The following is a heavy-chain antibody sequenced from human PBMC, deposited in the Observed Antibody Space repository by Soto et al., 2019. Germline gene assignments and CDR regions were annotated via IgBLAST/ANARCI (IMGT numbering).Heavy chain of an antibody. J-gene: IGHJ1*01. CDR3: AKDGGIAGAVEYFQH. CDR1: GYTFTDYY. V-gene: IGHV1-2*04. CDR2: INPNSGDS. Sequence: QVQLVQSGAEVKKAGASVKVSCKASGYTFTDYYLHWVRQAPGQGLEWMGWINPNSGDSNFAQKFQGWVTMTRDTSTSTAYMELGRLRSDDTAVYYCAKDGGIAGAVEYFQHWGQGTLVTVSS. D-gene: IGHD6-13*01.